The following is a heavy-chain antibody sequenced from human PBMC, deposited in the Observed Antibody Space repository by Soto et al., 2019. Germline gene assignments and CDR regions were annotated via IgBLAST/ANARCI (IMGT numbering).Heavy chain of an antibody. CDR3: ARGSVGLVTGYGMDV. V-gene: IGHV4-4*02. CDR1: GGSISSSNW. CDR2: IYHSGST. D-gene: IGHD3-9*01. J-gene: IGHJ6*02. Sequence: PSETLSLTCXVSGGSISSSNWWSWVRQPPGKGLEWIGEIYHSGSTNYNPSLKSRVTISVDKSKNQFSLKLSSVTAADTAVYYCARGSVGLVTGYGMDVWGQGTTVTVSS.